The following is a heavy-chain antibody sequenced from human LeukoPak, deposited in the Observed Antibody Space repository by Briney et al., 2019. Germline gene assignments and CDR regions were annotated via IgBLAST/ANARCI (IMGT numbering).Heavy chain of an antibody. CDR1: GGSVNSYY. Sequence: SETPSLTCSVSGGSVNSYYWSWIRQPPGKGLEWIGYIYTTGRTNYNPSLKSRVTISVDTSKIQFSLKLSSVTAADTAVYYCAKILGSGVWYGFDIWGQGTMVTVSS. CDR2: IYTTGRT. V-gene: IGHV4-4*09. J-gene: IGHJ3*02. CDR3: AKILGSGVWYGFDI. D-gene: IGHD7-27*01.